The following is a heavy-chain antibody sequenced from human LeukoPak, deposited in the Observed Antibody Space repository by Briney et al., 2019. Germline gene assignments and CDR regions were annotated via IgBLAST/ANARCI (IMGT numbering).Heavy chain of an antibody. V-gene: IGHV4-59*01. Sequence: SETLSLTCTVSGGSISSYYWSWIRQPPGKGLEWIGYIYYSGNTNYNPSLKSRVTISVDTSKNQFSLKLSSVTAADTAVYYCARGDNSGYYTLDYWGQGTLVTVSS. CDR2: IYYSGNT. D-gene: IGHD3-22*01. J-gene: IGHJ4*02. CDR3: ARGDNSGYYTLDY. CDR1: GGSISSYY.